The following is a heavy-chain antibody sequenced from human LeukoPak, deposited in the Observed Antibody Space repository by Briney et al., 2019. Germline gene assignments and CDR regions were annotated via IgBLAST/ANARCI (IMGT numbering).Heavy chain of an antibody. Sequence: SETLSLTCAVSGGSISSGGYSWSWIRQPPGKGLEWIGYIYHSGSTYYNPSLKSRVTISVDRSKNQFSLKLSSVTAADMAVYYCARAGGYCSSTSCYAFDYWGQGTLVTVSS. D-gene: IGHD2-2*01. J-gene: IGHJ4*02. CDR3: ARAGGYCSSTSCYAFDY. CDR1: GGSISSGGYS. CDR2: IYHSGST. V-gene: IGHV4-30-2*01.